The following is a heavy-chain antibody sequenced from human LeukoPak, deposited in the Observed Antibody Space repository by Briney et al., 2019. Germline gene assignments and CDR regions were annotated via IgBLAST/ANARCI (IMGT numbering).Heavy chain of an antibody. CDR1: GFTFSSYA. V-gene: IGHV3-23*01. J-gene: IGHJ6*03. D-gene: IGHD1-26*01. Sequence: PGGSLRLSCAASGFTFSSYAMNWVRQAPGKGLQWVSGISGSGGRRYYSDSVKGRFTISRDNSENTLYLQMNSLRGEDTAVYYCARDGYSGSYYRLYYFFMDVWGKGTTVTVSS. CDR2: ISGSGGRR. CDR3: ARDGYSGSYYRLYYFFMDV.